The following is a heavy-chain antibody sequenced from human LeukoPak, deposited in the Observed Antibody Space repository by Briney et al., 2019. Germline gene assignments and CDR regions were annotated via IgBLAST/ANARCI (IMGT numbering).Heavy chain of an antibody. CDR2: IYHSGST. D-gene: IGHD3-10*01. J-gene: IGHJ4*02. CDR3: ARGRVTVVRGPLDY. CDR1: GGSISSSNW. V-gene: IGHV4-4*02. Sequence: SGTLSLTCAVSGGSISSSNWWSWVRQPPGKGLEWIGEIYHSGSTNYNPSLKSRVTISLDTSRNQFSLKLSSVTAADTAVYYCARGRVTVVRGPLDYWGQGTLVTVSS.